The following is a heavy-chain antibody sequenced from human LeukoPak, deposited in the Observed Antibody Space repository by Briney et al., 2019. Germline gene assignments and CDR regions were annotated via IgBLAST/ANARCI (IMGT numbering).Heavy chain of an antibody. J-gene: IGHJ4*02. Sequence: SETLSLTCAVYGGSFSGYYWRWIRQPPGKGLEWIGEINHSGSTNYNPSLKSRVTISVDTSKNQFSLKLSSVTAADTAVYYCACLPTYDYVWGSYRYTDTSDYWGQGTLVTVSS. V-gene: IGHV4-34*01. CDR3: ACLPTYDYVWGSYRYTDTSDY. D-gene: IGHD3-16*02. CDR1: GGSFSGYY. CDR2: INHSGST.